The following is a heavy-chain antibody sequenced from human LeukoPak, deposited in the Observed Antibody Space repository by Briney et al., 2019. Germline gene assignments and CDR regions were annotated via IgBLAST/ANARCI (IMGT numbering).Heavy chain of an antibody. V-gene: IGHV3-30*03. J-gene: IGHJ4*02. Sequence: GGSLRLSCAASGFTFSSYGMHWVRQAPGKGLEWVAVISYDGSNKYYADSVKGRFTISRDNSKNTLYLQMNSLRAEDTAVYYCARYRGVSTPSVYWGQGTLVTVSS. CDR2: ISYDGSNK. D-gene: IGHD4-17*01. CDR3: ARYRGVSTPSVY. CDR1: GFTFSSYG.